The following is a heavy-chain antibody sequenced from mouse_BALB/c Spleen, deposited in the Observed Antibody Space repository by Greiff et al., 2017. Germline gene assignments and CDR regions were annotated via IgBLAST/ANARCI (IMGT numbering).Heavy chain of an antibody. CDR1: GFTFTDYY. CDR3: ARDRDYDVFAY. J-gene: IGHJ3*01. CDR2: IRNKANGYTT. D-gene: IGHD2-4*01. V-gene: IGHV7-3*02. Sequence: DVKLVESGGGLVQPGGSLRLSCATSGFTFTDYYMSWVRQPPGKALEWLGFIRNKANGYTTEYSASVKGRFTISRDNSQSILYLQMNTLRAEDSATYYCARDRDYDVFAYWGQGTLVTVSA.